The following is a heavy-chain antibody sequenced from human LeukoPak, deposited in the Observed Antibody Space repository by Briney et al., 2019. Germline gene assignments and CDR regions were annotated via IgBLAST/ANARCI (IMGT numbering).Heavy chain of an antibody. D-gene: IGHD1-14*01. CDR3: VRDNPLDY. CDR2: IRYDGNNK. Sequence: PGGSLRLSCGASGFTFSDYGMLWVRQAPGKGLGWVSFIRYDGNNKLYADSVKGRFTISRDNSKNTLYLHINSLRAEDTAVYYCVRDNPLDYWGQGTLVIVSS. J-gene: IGHJ4*02. CDR1: GFTFSDYG. V-gene: IGHV3-30*02.